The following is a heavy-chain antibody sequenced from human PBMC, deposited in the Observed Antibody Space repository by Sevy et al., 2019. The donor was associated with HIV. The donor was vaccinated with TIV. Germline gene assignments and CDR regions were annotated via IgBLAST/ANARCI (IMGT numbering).Heavy chain of an antibody. CDR3: AKWDCGDYVDYFDP. CDR1: GGSVSSDFSY. D-gene: IGHD4-17*01. J-gene: IGHJ5*02. CDR2: ISYGGTT. Sequence: SETLSLTCTVSGGSVSSDFSYWNWVRQPPGKGLEYIGSISYGGTTSYNPSLKSRVTISLNTSKNHFSLKVSSVTAADTAIYCGAKWDCGDYVDYFDPWGQGTLVTVSS. V-gene: IGHV4-61*03.